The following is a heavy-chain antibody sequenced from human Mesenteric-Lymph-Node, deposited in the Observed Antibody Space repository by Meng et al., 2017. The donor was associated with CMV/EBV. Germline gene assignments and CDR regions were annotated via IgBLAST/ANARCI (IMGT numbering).Heavy chain of an antibody. CDR3: AKGVYGDYPYGMDV. J-gene: IGHJ6*02. Sequence: GESLKISCAASGFTFSSYAMTWVRQAPGKGLEWVSLIYNSGSSTFYADSVKGRFTVSRDNDKNTLYLQMNSLRGEDTAVYYCAKGVYGDYPYGMDVWGQGATVTVSS. V-gene: IGHV3-23*03. CDR1: GFTFSSYA. D-gene: IGHD4/OR15-4a*01. CDR2: IYNSGSST.